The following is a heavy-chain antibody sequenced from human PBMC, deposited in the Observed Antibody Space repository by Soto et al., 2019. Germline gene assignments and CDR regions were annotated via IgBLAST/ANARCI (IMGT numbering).Heavy chain of an antibody. Sequence: GASVKVSCKASGYTFTGYYMHWVRQAPGQGLEWMGWINPNSGGTNYAQKFQGRVTMTRDTSISTAYMELSRLRSDDTAVYYCARDAPGYSSGWYSGILDYWGQGTLVTVSS. CDR1: GYTFTGYY. CDR2: INPNSGGT. CDR3: ARDAPGYSSGWYSGILDY. D-gene: IGHD6-19*01. J-gene: IGHJ4*02. V-gene: IGHV1-2*02.